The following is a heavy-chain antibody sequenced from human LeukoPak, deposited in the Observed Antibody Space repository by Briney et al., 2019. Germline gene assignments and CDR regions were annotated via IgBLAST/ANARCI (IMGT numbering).Heavy chain of an antibody. J-gene: IGHJ5*02. V-gene: IGHV1-18*01. CDR2: ISAYNGNT. Sequence: EASVKVSCKVSGDTLTELSTHWVRQAPGKGLEWMGWISAYNGNTNYAQKLQGRVTMTTDTSTSTAYMELRSLRSDDTAVYYCARHSHVRFLEWLDNWFDPWGQGTLVTVSS. CDR1: GDTLTELS. CDR3: ARHSHVRFLEWLDNWFDP. D-gene: IGHD3-3*01.